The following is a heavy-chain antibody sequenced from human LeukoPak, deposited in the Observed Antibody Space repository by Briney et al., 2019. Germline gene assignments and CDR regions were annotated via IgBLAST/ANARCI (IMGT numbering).Heavy chain of an antibody. CDR3: ALLWFGDGYYYYGMDV. CDR2: ISYDGSNK. Sequence: HPGRSLRPPCAASGFTFSSYGMHWVRQAPGKGLEWVAVISYDGSNKYYADSVKGRLTISRDNSKNTLYLQMNSLRAEDTAVYYCALLWFGDGYYYYGMDVWGQGTTVTVSS. D-gene: IGHD3-10*01. CDR1: GFTFSSYG. V-gene: IGHV3-30*03. J-gene: IGHJ6*02.